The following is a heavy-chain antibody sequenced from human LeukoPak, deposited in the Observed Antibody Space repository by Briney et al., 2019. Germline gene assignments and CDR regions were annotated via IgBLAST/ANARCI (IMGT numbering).Heavy chain of an antibody. CDR1: GYTFTSYY. J-gene: IGHJ6*03. D-gene: IGHD4-17*01. V-gene: IGHV1-46*01. Sequence: ASVKVSCKASGYTFTSYYMHWVRQAPGQGLEWMGIINPSGGSTSYAQKFQGRVTMTRDTSTSTVYMELSSLRSEDTAVYYCARLYGDYDYYYYYMDVWGKGTTVTISS. CDR3: ARLYGDYDYYYYYMDV. CDR2: INPSGGST.